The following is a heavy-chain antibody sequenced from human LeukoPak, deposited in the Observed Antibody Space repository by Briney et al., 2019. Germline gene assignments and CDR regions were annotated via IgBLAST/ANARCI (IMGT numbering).Heavy chain of an antibody. V-gene: IGHV3-15*07. CDR3: ITPLPYSAQ. CDR1: GFTFSNAY. D-gene: IGHD2-21*01. CDR2: IKPKTDGKTT. J-gene: IGHJ4*02. Sequence: GGSLRLSCAASGFTFSNAYMNWVRQAPGKGLEWVGRIKPKTDGKTTEYAAPVKDRFSISRDDSKSMMYLQMNSLKTEDTAVYYCITPLPYSAQGGQGTLVTVSS.